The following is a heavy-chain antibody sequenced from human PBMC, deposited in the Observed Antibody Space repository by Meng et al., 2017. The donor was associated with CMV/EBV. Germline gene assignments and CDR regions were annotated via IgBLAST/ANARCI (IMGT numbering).Heavy chain of an antibody. CDR3: ARGPGGYYFDY. CDR2: ISYSGDT. V-gene: IGHV4-31*02. J-gene: IGHJ4*02. D-gene: IGHD3-16*01. Sequence: WNVPDGAINSNRHSCSLIRQYPGKGLEWLGFISYSGDTYYNPSLKSRLIISLDLSQNHFSLNLSSVTAADTALYYCARGPGGYYFDYWGQGTLVTVSS. CDR1: DGAINSNRHS.